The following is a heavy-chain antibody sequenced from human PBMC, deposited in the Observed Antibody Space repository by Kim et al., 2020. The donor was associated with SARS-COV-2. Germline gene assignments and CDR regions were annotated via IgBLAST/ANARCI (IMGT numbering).Heavy chain of an antibody. J-gene: IGHJ6*03. Sequence: SETLSLTCSVSGDSVSSDDYYWTWVRQPPGKGLEWIGCIYYRGETYQNPALESRVFMAADTSTNQLSLQLTSVTAADTAVYFCASLQLWAPDMDVWGEGT. V-gene: IGHV4-30-4*01. D-gene: IGHD2-21*01. CDR1: GDSVSSDDYY. CDR3: ASLQLWAPDMDV. CDR2: IYYRGET.